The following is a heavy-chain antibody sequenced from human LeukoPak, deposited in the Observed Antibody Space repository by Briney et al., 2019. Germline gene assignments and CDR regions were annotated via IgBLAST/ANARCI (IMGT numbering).Heavy chain of an antibody. Sequence: SVKVSCKASGGTFSSYTISWVRQAPGQGLEWMGSITPILGIANYTQKFQGRVTITADKSTSTAYMELSSLRSEDTAVYSCARDCSSTSCHPITDAFDIWGQGTIVTVSS. V-gene: IGHV1-69*04. CDR1: GGTFSSYT. CDR2: ITPILGIA. D-gene: IGHD2-2*01. J-gene: IGHJ3*02. CDR3: ARDCSSTSCHPITDAFDI.